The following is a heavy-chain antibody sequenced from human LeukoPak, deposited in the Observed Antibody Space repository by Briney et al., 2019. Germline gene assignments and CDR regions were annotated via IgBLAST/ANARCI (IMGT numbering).Heavy chain of an antibody. J-gene: IGHJ5*02. CDR2: INHSEST. D-gene: IGHD3-10*01. CDR3: ARISQRITMVRGVIWKRFDP. CDR1: GGSLSGYY. Sequence: SQTLSLTCGVYGGSLSGYYWSWIRQSPGKGLEWIGEINHSESTNYNPSLKSRVTISVDTSKNQFSLKLSSVTAADTAVYYCARISQRITMVRGVIWKRFDPWGQGPLVSVSS. V-gene: IGHV4-34*01.